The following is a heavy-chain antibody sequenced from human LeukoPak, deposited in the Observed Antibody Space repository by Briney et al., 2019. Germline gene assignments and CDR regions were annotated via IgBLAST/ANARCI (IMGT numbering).Heavy chain of an antibody. V-gene: IGHV3-7*03. CDR2: IKEDGGDK. D-gene: IGHD5-24*01. CDR3: ASGEMAAPFDY. CDR1: GFTFSNYW. J-gene: IGHJ4*02. Sequence: GGSLRLSCAASGFTFSNYWMTWVRQAPGKGLEWVANIKEDGGDKYYVDSVKGRFTISRDNAKSSLYLQMNSLRAEDTAVYYCASGEMAAPFDYWGQGTLVTVSS.